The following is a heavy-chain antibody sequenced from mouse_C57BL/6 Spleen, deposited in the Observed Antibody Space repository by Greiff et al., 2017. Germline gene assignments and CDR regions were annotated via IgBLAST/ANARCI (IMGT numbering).Heavy chain of an antibody. D-gene: IGHD3-2*02. V-gene: IGHV3-6*01. CDR2: ISYDGSN. J-gene: IGHJ4*01. CDR1: GYSITSGYY. Sequence: EVQRVESGPGLVKPSQSLSLTCSVTGYSITSGYYWNWIRQFPGNKLEWMGYISYDGSNNYNPSLKNRISITRDTSKNQFFLKLNSVTTEDTATYYCATTAQAREVDYWGQGTSVTVSS. CDR3: ATTAQAREVDY.